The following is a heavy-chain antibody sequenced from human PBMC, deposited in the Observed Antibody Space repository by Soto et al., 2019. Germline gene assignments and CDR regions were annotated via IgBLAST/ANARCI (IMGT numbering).Heavy chain of an antibody. J-gene: IGHJ4*02. V-gene: IGHV4-61*08. Sequence: QMQLQESGPGLVKPSETLSLNCVVSGGSVSSGDHAWGWIRQPPGKGLEWIGYSRSVNYNPSLRSRVTISVDTATTQVSLTLSPVRAADTAVYYCGRDHWGAIDYWGQGTRVTVSS. CDR2: YSRSV. CDR1: GGSVSSGDHA. D-gene: IGHD1-26*01. CDR3: GRDHWGAIDY.